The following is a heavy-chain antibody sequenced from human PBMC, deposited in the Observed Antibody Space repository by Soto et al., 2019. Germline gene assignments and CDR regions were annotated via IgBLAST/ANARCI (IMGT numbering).Heavy chain of an antibody. J-gene: IGHJ4*02. CDR1: GGSFSRYH. V-gene: IGHV4-34*01. Sequence: QVQLQQWGAGLLKPSETLFLTCTVYGGSFSRYHWNWIRQAPGKGLEWIGEIHHDGGTNYSPCLEGRVTISVDTSKNEFSLKLSSVTAADTAVYYCARGYGEEWPTSDFWGQGTLVTVSS. CDR3: ARGYGEEWPTSDF. D-gene: IGHD3-10*01. CDR2: IHHDGGT.